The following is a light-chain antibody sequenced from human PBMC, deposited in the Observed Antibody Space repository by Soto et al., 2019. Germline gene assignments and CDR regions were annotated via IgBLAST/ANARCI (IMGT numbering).Light chain of an antibody. CDR3: SSYTSSATVV. CDR1: SSDVSAYNH. Sequence: QSALAQPASVSGSPGQSIAISCSGTSSDVSAYNHVSWYQQHPGKAPKLMIYDVKDRPPGVSNRFSGSKSGNTASLTISALPPEDEGDYYCSSYTSSATVVFGGGTKLTVL. CDR2: DVK. J-gene: IGLJ2*01. V-gene: IGLV2-14*03.